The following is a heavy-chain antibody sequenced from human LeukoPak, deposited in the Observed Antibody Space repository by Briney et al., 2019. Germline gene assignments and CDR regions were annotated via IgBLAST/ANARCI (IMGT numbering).Heavy chain of an antibody. CDR3: EKSNGYDSFGFFDI. J-gene: IGHJ3*02. Sequence: PGGSLRLSCAASGFTFSSYGMHWVRQAPGKGLERGAVIWYDGSNKYYADSVKGRFTISRDNSKNTLYLQMNSLRAEDTAVYYCEKSNGYDSFGFFDIGGQGTMVTVS. V-gene: IGHV3-33*06. CDR1: GFTFSSYG. D-gene: IGHD5-12*01. CDR2: IWYDGSNK.